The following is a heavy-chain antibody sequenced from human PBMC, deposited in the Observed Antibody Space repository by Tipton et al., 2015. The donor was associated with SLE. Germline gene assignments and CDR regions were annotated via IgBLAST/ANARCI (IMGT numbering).Heavy chain of an antibody. CDR2: IYLSGST. CDR3: ARMLLVAGYFEY. CDR1: GGSISSRGYY. Sequence: TLSLTCTVSGGSISSRGYYWGWIRQHPGKGLEWVGDIYLSGSTYYNPSLKSRLTISLDPSKNQFSLKVSSVTAADTAVYYCARMLLVAGYFEYWGQGTLVTVSS. D-gene: IGHD6-6*01. V-gene: IGHV4-31*03. J-gene: IGHJ4*02.